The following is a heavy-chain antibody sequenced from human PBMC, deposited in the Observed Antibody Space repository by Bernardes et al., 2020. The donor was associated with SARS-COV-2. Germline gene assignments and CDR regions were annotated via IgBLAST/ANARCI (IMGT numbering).Heavy chain of an antibody. Sequence: GGSLRVWCAASGFTFSDYYMSWIRQAPGKGLEWVSYISSSGSTIYYADSVKGRFTISRDNAKNSLYLQMNSLRAEDTAVYYCASLPGIRHRGDCSGGSCYSGIHNYYYGMDVWGQGTTVTVSS. D-gene: IGHD2-15*01. CDR1: GFTFSDYY. CDR3: ASLPGIRHRGDCSGGSCYSGIHNYYYGMDV. CDR2: ISSSGSTI. V-gene: IGHV3-11*01. J-gene: IGHJ6*02.